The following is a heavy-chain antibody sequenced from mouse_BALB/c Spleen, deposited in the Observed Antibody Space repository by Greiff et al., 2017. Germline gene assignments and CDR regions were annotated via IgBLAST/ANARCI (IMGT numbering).Heavy chain of an antibody. V-gene: IGHV1-54*01. CDR3: ARWLLRSWYFDV. Sequence: VQLQQSGAELVRPGTSVKVSCKASGYAFTNYLIEWVKQRPGQGLEWIGVINPGSGGTNYNEKFKGKATLTADKSSSTAYMQLSSLTSDDSAVYFCARWLLRSWYFDVWGAGTTVTVSS. CDR2: INPGSGGT. CDR1: GYAFTNYL. J-gene: IGHJ1*01. D-gene: IGHD1-1*01.